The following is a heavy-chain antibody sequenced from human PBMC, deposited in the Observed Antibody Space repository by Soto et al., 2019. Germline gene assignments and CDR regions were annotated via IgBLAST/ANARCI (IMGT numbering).Heavy chain of an antibody. CDR3: ARSPIGTYSFKS. CDR1: GFTFINYW. V-gene: IGHV3-74*01. Sequence: GGSLRLSCAASGFTFINYWMHWVRQAPGKGLVWVSRINNDGGDTNYADSVKGRFTISRDNAKNTLFLQMNSLRAEDTAVYYCARSPIGTYSFKSWGQGTLVTVSS. CDR2: INNDGGDT. J-gene: IGHJ4*02. D-gene: IGHD1-26*01.